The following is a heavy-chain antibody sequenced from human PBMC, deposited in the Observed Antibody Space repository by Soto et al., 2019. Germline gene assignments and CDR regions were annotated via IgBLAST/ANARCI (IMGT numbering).Heavy chain of an antibody. V-gene: IGHV5-51*01. CDR2: IYPGDSDT. D-gene: IGHD3-3*01. CDR3: ARATTTYDFWSGYYGDYYGMDV. CDR1: GYSFTSYW. Sequence: GESLKISCKGSGYSFTSYWIGWVRQMPGKGLEWMGIIYPGDSDTRYSPSFQGQVTISADKSISTAYLQWSSLKASDTAMYYCARATTTYDFWSGYYGDYYGMDVWGQGTTVTSP. J-gene: IGHJ6*02.